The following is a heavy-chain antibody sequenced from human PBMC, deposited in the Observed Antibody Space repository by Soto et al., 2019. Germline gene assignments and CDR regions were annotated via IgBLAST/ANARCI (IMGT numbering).Heavy chain of an antibody. CDR2: ISYDGSNK. CDR3: SRGNLGVFDL. Sequence: GGSLRLSCAASGFTFSSYGMHWVRQAPGKGLEWVAVISYDGSNKYYADSVKGRFTISRDNSKNTLYLQMNSLRAEDTAVYYCSRGNLGVFDLWAQGTTVTVSS. CDR1: GFTFSSYG. V-gene: IGHV3-30*03. D-gene: IGHD4-4*01. J-gene: IGHJ6*02.